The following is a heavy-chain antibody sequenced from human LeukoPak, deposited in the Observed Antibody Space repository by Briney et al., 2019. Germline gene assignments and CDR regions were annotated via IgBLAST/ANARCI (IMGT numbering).Heavy chain of an antibody. CDR1: GFTFSSYS. D-gene: IGHD3-22*01. V-gene: IGHV3-21*01. Sequence: GGSLRLSCAASGFTFSSYSMNWVRQAPGKGLEWVSSISSSSSYIYYADSVKGRFTISRDNAKNSLYLQMNSLRAEDTAVYYCAKGGKRYDSSGYPDYWGQGTLVTVSS. CDR3: AKGGKRYDSSGYPDY. J-gene: IGHJ4*02. CDR2: ISSSSSYI.